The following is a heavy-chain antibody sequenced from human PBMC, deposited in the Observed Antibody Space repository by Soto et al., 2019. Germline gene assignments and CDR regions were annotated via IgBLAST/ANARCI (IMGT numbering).Heavy chain of an antibody. Sequence: EVQLVESGGGLVQPEGSLRLSCAASGFTFSDHYMDWVRQAPGKGLEWVGRIKNKANSYTTEYAAPEKGRFIISRDASKNLVFLQMHRLKTDATAVYYGTRVRLGSIRSSDYWCQGSLITFSS. J-gene: IGHJ4*02. D-gene: IGHD3-3*02. V-gene: IGHV3-72*01. CDR3: TRVRLGSIRSSDY. CDR2: IKNKANSYTT. CDR1: GFTFSDHY.